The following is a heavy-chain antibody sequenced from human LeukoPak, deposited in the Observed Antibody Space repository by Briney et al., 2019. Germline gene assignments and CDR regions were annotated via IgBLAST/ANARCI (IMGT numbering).Heavy chain of an antibody. J-gene: IGHJ5*02. V-gene: IGHV1-2*02. Sequence: ASVKVSCKASGYTFTSYYMHWVRQAPGQGLEWMGWINPNSGGTNYAQKFQGRVTMTRDTSISTAYMELSRLRSDDTAVYYCARDLLRLGDPNWFDPWGQGTLVTVSS. D-gene: IGHD3-16*01. CDR1: GYTFTSYY. CDR2: INPNSGGT. CDR3: ARDLLRLGDPNWFDP.